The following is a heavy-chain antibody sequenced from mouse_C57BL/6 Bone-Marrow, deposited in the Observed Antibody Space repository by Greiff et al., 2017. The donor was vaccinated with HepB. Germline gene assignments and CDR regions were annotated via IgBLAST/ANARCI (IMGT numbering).Heavy chain of an antibody. CDR1: GFTFSDYG. J-gene: IGHJ1*03. D-gene: IGHD1-1*01. V-gene: IGHV5-15*04. CDR3: ARRGGTTVVRYFDV. Sequence: EVQLVESGGGLVQPGGSLKLSCAASGFTFSDYGMAWVRQAPRKGPEWVAFISNLAYSIYYADTVTGRFTISRENAKNTLYLEMSSLRSEDTAMYYCARRGGTTVVRYFDVWGTGTTVTVSS. CDR2: ISNLAYSI.